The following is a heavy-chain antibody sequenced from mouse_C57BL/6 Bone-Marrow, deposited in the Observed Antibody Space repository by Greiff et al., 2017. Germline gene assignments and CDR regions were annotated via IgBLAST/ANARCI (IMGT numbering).Heavy chain of an antibody. D-gene: IGHD2-4*01. Sequence: EVQLQQSGAELVRPGASVKLSCTASGFNIKDDYMHWVQQRPEQGLEWIGWIDPENGDTEYASKFQGKATITADTSSNTAYLQLSSLTSENTAVYYCTGLIYYDYGLFAYWGQGTLVTVSA. CDR3: TGLIYYDYGLFAY. CDR1: GFNIKDDY. J-gene: IGHJ3*01. CDR2: IDPENGDT. V-gene: IGHV14-4*01.